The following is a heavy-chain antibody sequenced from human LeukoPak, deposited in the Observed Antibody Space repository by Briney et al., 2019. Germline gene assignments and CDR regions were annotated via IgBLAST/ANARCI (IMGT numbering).Heavy chain of an antibody. Sequence: GGSLRLSCAASGFTFINCSMNWVRQAPGRGLEWVSSISSSGSYIDYADSVKGRFTISRDNAKNSLYLQMNSLRVDDTAVYYCARDRGYSTFDYWGQGTLVTVSS. CDR2: ISSSGSYI. J-gene: IGHJ4*02. CDR1: GFTFINCS. D-gene: IGHD4-23*01. CDR3: ARDRGYSTFDY. V-gene: IGHV3-21*03.